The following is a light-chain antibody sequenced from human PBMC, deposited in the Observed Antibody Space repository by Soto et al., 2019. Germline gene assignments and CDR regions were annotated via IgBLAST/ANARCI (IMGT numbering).Light chain of an antibody. J-gene: IGKJ3*01. CDR1: QDIGSR. CDR2: AAA. V-gene: IGKV1-12*02. CDR3: QQGNSFPLT. Sequence: DIQMTQSPSALSASVGDRVNISCRASQDIGSRLAWYQQKPGKAPKILIYAAASLHSGAPSRFSAPFSGTDLTPTINGLQPEDRATYFCQQGNSFPLTFGPGTTVDL.